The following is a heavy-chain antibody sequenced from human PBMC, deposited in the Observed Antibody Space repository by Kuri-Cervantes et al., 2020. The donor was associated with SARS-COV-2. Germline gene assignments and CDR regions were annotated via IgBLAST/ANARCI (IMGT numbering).Heavy chain of an antibody. CDR3: ATTLFGVVIDFDY. V-gene: IGHV1-8*01. D-gene: IGHD3-3*01. CDR1: GYTSTSYD. CDR2: MNPNSGNT. Sequence: ASVKVSCKASGYTSTSYDINWVRQATGQGLEWMGWMNPNSGNTGYAQKFQGRVTMTRNTSISTAYMELSSLRSEDTAVYYCATTLFGVVIDFDYWGQGTLVTVSS. J-gene: IGHJ4*02.